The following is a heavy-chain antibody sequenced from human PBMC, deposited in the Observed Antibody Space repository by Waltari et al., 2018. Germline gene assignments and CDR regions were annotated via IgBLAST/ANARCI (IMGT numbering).Heavy chain of an antibody. CDR2: MNPNSGNT. CDR3: ARLEYLKRPDYYYYGMDV. V-gene: IGHV1-8*03. J-gene: IGHJ6*02. CDR1: GYTFTSYD. Sequence: QVQLVQSGAEVKKPGASVTVSCKASGYTFTSYDSNWVRPATGQGLEWMGWMNPNSGNTGYAQKFQGRVTITRNTSISTAYMELSSLRSEDTAVYYCARLEYLKRPDYYYYGMDVWGQGTTVTVSS. D-gene: IGHD6-6*01.